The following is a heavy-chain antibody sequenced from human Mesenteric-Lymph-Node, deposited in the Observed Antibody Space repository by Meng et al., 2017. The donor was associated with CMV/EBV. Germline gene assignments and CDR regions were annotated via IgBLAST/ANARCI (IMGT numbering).Heavy chain of an antibody. CDR3: ERIVFSVEEP. Sequence: ASACTGTDGIIQRARQAPGKGLGWVGRITPEPGEAVYARRNEGRVTMTRDASISTDDMEVGSLTSDYTAVYYCERIVFSVEEPWGQGTLVTVSS. CDR2: ITPEPGEA. CDR1: ACTGTDGI. D-gene: IGHD5/OR15-5a*01. J-gene: IGHJ5*02. V-gene: IGHV1-2*02.